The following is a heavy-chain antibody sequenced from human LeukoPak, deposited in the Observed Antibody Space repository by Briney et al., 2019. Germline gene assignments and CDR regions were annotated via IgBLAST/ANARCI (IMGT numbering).Heavy chain of an antibody. Sequence: PGGSLRLSCAASGFTFNSYAMSWVRQAPGQGLELVSSITGSGDTTYYADSVKGRFTISRDNSKNTLYLHMHSLRADETAVYYCASRPRTGIGPLDYWGQGILVTVSS. J-gene: IGHJ4*02. CDR3: ASRPRTGIGPLDY. CDR1: GFTFNSYA. V-gene: IGHV3-23*01. D-gene: IGHD2-8*02. CDR2: ITGSGDTT.